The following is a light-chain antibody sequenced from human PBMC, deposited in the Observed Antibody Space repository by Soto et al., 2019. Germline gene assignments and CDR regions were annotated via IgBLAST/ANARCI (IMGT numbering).Light chain of an antibody. CDR2: WAS. V-gene: IGKV4-1*01. CDR3: QQYYTTPYT. J-gene: IGKJ2*01. CDR1: QTLLYSSNNKNY. Sequence: DIVMTQSPDSLAVSLGERATFNCKSSQTLLYSSNNKNYLAWYQQKPGQPPKVIIYWASTRNSGVPDRFIGSGSGTDFSLTISSLQAEDVAVYYCQQYYTTPYTFGQGTKLEIK.